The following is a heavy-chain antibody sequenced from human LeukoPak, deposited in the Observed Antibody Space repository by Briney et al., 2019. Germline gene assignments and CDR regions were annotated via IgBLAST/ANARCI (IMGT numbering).Heavy chain of an antibody. J-gene: IGHJ3*02. CDR2: INPNSGGT. CDR3: ARDEGHTLPDDAFDI. CDR1: GYTFTSYG. Sequence: ASVKVSRKASGYTFTSYGISWVRQAPGQGLEWMGWINPNSGGTNYAQKFQGRVTMTRDTSISTAYMELSRLRSDDTAVYYCARDEGHTLPDDAFDIWGQGTMVTVSS. V-gene: IGHV1-2*02.